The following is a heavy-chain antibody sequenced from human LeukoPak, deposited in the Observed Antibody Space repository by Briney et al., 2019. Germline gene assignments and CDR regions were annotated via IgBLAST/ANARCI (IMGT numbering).Heavy chain of an antibody. V-gene: IGHV4-39*01. J-gene: IGHJ5*02. CDR3: ASHSSYVSPFRS. CDR2: IYYRGST. CDR1: GGSTSNTSYY. D-gene: IGHD3-10*02. Sequence: SETLSLTCTVSGGSTSNTSYYWGWIRQPPGKGLEWIGSIYYRGSTYYNPSLKSRVTISVDTSKNQFSLKLSSVTAADTAVYYCASHSSYVSPFRSWGRGPLVTVSP.